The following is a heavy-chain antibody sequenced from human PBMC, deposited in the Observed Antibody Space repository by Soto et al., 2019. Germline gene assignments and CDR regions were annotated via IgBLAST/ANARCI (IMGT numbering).Heavy chain of an antibody. Sequence: ELQLVASGGGLVQPGGSLRSSCEPPGFTVSNNSGRWARQAPGKGLEWVSLIFSNGDTRYADSVKGRFTISRDSSSNTLYLQMNSLRVEDTAVYYCARDGTYNWVGGQGIHVTVSS. V-gene: IGHV3-66*01. CDR3: ARDGTYNWV. CDR1: GFTVSNNS. D-gene: IGHD1-1*01. J-gene: IGHJ4*02. CDR2: IFSNGDT.